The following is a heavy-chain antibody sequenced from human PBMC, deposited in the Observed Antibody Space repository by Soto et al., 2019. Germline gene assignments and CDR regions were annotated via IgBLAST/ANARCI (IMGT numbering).Heavy chain of an antibody. CDR1: GFTFSSYA. V-gene: IGHV3-23*01. CDR3: AKRPGSGWYVRGSWFDP. CDR2: ISGSGGST. Sequence: GGSLRLSCAASGFTFSSYAMSWVRQAPGKGLEWVSAISGSGGSTYYADSVKGRFTISRDNSKNTLYLQMNSLRAEDTAVYYCAKRPGSGWYVRGSWFDPWGQGTLVTVSS. J-gene: IGHJ5*02. D-gene: IGHD6-19*01.